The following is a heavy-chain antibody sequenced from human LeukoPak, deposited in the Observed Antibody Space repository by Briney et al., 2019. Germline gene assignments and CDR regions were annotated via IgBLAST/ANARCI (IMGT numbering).Heavy chain of an antibody. V-gene: IGHV3-13*01. J-gene: IGHJ3*02. CDR3: ARGGTVTSSSWSGGAFDI. Sequence: PGGSLRPSCAASGFTFSSYDMHWVRQATGKGLEWVSAIGTAGDTYYPGSVKGRFTISRENAKNSLYLQMNSLRAGDTAVYYCARGGTVTSSSWSGGAFDIWGQGTMVTVPS. CDR2: IGTAGDT. D-gene: IGHD6-13*01. CDR1: GFTFSSYD.